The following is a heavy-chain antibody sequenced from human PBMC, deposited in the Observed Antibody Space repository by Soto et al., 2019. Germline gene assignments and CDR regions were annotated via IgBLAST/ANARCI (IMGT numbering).Heavy chain of an antibody. CDR3: ARVLCISTTCYDLFDY. D-gene: IGHD2-2*01. J-gene: IGHJ4*02. CDR1: GGSIRSHY. CDR2: VHYSGST. V-gene: IGHV4-59*11. Sequence: PSETLSLTCTVSGGSIRSHYWGWIRQPPGKGVEWIGYVHYSGSTNYSPSLKSRVTISLDTSKNQVSLRLSSVTAADTAIYYCARVLCISTTCYDLFDYWGQGTLVTVSS.